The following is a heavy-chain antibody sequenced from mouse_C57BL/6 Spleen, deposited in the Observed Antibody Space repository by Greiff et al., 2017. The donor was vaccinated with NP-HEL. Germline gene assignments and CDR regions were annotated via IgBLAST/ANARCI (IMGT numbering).Heavy chain of an antibody. CDR2: LYPGSGST. CDR3: ARVPNWAGAMDY. D-gene: IGHD4-1*02. CDR1: GYTFTSYW. Sequence: QVQLQQPGAELVKPGASVKMSCKASGYTFTSYWITWVKQRPGQGLEWIGDLYPGSGSTNYNEKFKSKATLTVDTSSSTAYMQLSSLTSEDSAVDYCARVPNWAGAMDYWGQGTSVTVSA. V-gene: IGHV1-55*01. J-gene: IGHJ4*01.